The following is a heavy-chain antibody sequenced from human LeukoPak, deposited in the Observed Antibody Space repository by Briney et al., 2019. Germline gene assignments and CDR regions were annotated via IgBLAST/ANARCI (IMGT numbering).Heavy chain of an antibody. CDR1: GGSIGTYY. CDR2: IYLSGNT. J-gene: IGHJ4*02. D-gene: IGHD4-17*01. Sequence: PSETLSLTCTVSGGSIGTYYWSWIRQPLGKGLEWIGYIYLSGNTYYNPSLKSRVTISIDTSKIQCSLKLSSVTASDTAFYYCARHTALTTYDQWGQGTLVTVSP. CDR3: ARHTALTTYDQ. V-gene: IGHV4-59*08.